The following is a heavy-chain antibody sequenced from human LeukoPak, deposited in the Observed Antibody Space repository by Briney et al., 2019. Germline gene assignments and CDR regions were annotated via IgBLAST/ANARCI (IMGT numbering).Heavy chain of an antibody. D-gene: IGHD3-10*01. CDR2: ISGSGGST. CDR3: AKLGKKVLLWFGEFDY. V-gene: IGHV3-23*01. J-gene: IGHJ4*02. Sequence: PGGSLRLSCAASGFTFSSYSMNWVRQAPGKGLEWVSAISGSGGSTYYADSVKGRFTISRDNSKNTLYLQMNSLRAEDTAVYYCAKLGKKVLLWFGEFDYWGQGTLVTVSS. CDR1: GFTFSSYS.